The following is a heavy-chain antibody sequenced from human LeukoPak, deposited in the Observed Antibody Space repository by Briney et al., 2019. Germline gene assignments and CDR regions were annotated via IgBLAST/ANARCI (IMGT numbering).Heavy chain of an antibody. CDR2: ISSSGSTI. V-gene: IGHV3-48*03. D-gene: IGHD3-10*02. J-gene: IGHJ6*04. CDR3: AELGITMIGGV. CDR1: GFTFSSYE. Sequence: GGSLRLSCAASGFTFSSYEMNWVRQAPGKGLEWVSYISSSGSTIYYADSVKGRFTISRDNAKNSLFLQMNSLRAEDTAVYYCAELGITMIGGVWGKGTTVAVSS.